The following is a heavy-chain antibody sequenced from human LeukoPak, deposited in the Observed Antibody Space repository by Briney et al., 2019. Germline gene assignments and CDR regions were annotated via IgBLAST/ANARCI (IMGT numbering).Heavy chain of an antibody. CDR1: CVAISISSHD. D-gene: IGHD3-10*01. CDR3: ASQGLYGSGSYYNPRRGYYYMDV. J-gene: IGHJ6*03. Sequence: SETLSLTCTVSCVAISISSHDGGSIRQPPGKGLEWIGSIYYSGSTYYNPSLKSRVTISVDTSKNQFSLKMSSVPAADTAVYYSASQGLYGSGSYYNPRRGYYYMDVWGKGTTVTVSS. CDR2: IYYSGST. V-gene: IGHV4-39*01.